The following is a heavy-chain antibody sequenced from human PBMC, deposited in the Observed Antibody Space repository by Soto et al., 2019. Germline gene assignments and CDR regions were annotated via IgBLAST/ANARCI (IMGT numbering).Heavy chain of an antibody. J-gene: IGHJ5*02. CDR1: GFTFSSYG. Sequence: PGGSLRLSCAASGFTFSSYGMHWVRQAPGKGLEWVAVIWYDGSNKYYADSVKGRFTISRDNSKNTLYLQMNSLRAEDTAVYYCARDKGLGAATPNWFDPWGQGTLVTVSS. CDR2: IWYDGSNK. D-gene: IGHD3-16*01. V-gene: IGHV3-33*01. CDR3: ARDKGLGAATPNWFDP.